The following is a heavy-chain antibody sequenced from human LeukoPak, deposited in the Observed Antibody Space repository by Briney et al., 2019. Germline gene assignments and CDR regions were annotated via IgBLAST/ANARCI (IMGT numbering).Heavy chain of an antibody. CDR2: IYHSGRT. CDR1: GYSISSGYY. J-gene: IGHJ5*02. Sequence: KTSETLSLTCTVSGYSISSGYYWGWIRQPPGKGLEWIGSIYHSGRTYYNPSLKSRVTISVDTSKNQFSLKLSSVTAADTAVYYCARDSYDFWSGYYTFDPWGQGTLVTVSS. V-gene: IGHV4-38-2*02. CDR3: ARDSYDFWSGYYTFDP. D-gene: IGHD3-3*01.